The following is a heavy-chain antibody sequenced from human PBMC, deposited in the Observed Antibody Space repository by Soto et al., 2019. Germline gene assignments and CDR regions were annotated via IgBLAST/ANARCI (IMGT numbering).Heavy chain of an antibody. CDR3: ARGVLERILHSSSWNNWFDP. CDR2: IKPNSGGT. V-gene: IGHV1-2*02. Sequence: QVQLVQSGAEVKKPGASVTVSCKASGYTFTGYYMHWVRQAPGQGLELMGWIKPNSGGTNYAQKFQGRFTMTRDTSISTAYMALSRLRSDDAAVYYCARGVLERILHSSSWNNWFDPWGQGTLVTVSS. D-gene: IGHD6-13*01. J-gene: IGHJ5*02. CDR1: GYTFTGYY.